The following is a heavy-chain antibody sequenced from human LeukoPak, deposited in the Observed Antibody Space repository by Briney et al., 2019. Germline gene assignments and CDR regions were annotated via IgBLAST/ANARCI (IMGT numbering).Heavy chain of an antibody. CDR1: GFTFSSYS. V-gene: IGHV3-48*01. CDR3: ARVELELRSDAFDI. D-gene: IGHD1-7*01. J-gene: IGHJ3*02. Sequence: PGGSLRLSCAASGFTFSSYSMNWVRQAPGKGLEWVSYISSSSSTIYYADSVKGRFTISRDNAKNSLYLQMNSLRAEDTAVYYCARVELELRSDAFDIWGQGTMVTVSS. CDR2: ISSSSSTI.